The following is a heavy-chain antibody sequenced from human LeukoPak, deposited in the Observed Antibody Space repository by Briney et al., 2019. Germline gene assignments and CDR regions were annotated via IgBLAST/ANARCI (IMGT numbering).Heavy chain of an antibody. V-gene: IGHV3-74*01. J-gene: IGHJ4*02. Sequence: GGSLRLSCVASGFTFSSYWVHWVRQVPGKGLVWVSGINLDGSGTWYADSVKGRFTISRDNAKNTLYLQMNSLTAEDAAVYFCARGLSVGVAFGDFWGQGTLVAVSS. CDR1: GFTFSSYW. D-gene: IGHD3-3*01. CDR3: ARGLSVGVAFGDF. CDR2: INLDGSGT.